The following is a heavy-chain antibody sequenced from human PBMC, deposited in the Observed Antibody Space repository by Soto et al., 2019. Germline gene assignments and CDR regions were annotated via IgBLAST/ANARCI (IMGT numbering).Heavy chain of an antibody. CDR2: INHSGST. CDR1: GGSFSGYY. CDR3: ATGGGRYSFFDY. D-gene: IGHD1-26*01. Sequence: SETLSLTCAVYGGSFSGYYWSWIRQPPGKGLEWIGEINHSGSTNYNPSLKSRVTISVDTSKNQFSLKLSSVTAADTAVYYCATGGGRYSFFDYWGQGTLVTVSS. J-gene: IGHJ4*02. V-gene: IGHV4-34*01.